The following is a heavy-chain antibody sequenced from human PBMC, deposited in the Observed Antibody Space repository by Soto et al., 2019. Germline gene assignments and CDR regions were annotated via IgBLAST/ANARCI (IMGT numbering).Heavy chain of an antibody. J-gene: IGHJ4*02. V-gene: IGHV3-30*18. CDR3: AKEGGLSGSYYISSSYYFDY. Sequence: QVQLVESGGGVVQPGRSLRLSCVASGFTFSSYGMHWVRQAPGKGLEWVAIISYDGSNTYYADSVKGRFTISRDNSKNTRYLQMNSLRAEDTSVYYCAKEGGLSGSYYISSSYYFDYWGQGNLVTVPP. CDR1: GFTFSSYG. D-gene: IGHD1-26*01. CDR2: ISYDGSNT.